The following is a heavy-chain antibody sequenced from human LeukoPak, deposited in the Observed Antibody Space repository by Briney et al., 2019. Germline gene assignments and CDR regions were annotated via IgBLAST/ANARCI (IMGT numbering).Heavy chain of an antibody. J-gene: IGHJ6*03. CDR1: GGSIRSYY. D-gene: IGHD3-10*01. CDR2: IYYSGST. CDR3: AREVGGKYYYYYYMDV. Sequence: SETLSLTCTVSGGSIRSYYWSWIRQPPGKGLEWIGYIYYSGSTNYNPSLKSRVTISVDTSKNQFSLKLSSVTAADTAVYYCAREVGGKYYYYYYMDVWGKGTTVTVSS. V-gene: IGHV4-59*12.